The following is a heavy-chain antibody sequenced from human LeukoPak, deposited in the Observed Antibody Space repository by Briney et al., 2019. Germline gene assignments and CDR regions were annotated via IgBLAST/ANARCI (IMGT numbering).Heavy chain of an antibody. Sequence: SETLSLTCAVSGGSVSTDSSYWHWIRQTPGTGLEWIGYNDRGGTNYNPSLKSRVTISIDTSKNQFSLKVTSVTAEDTAVYYCARDTYNWNDYYYYGMGVWGKGTTVTVSS. CDR1: GGSVSTDSSY. V-gene: IGHV4-61*01. J-gene: IGHJ6*04. D-gene: IGHD1-1*01. CDR2: NDRGGT. CDR3: ARDTYNWNDYYYYGMGV.